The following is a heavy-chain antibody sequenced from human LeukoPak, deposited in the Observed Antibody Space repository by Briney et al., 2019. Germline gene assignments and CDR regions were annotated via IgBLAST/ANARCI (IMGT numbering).Heavy chain of an antibody. CDR1: GYTFTGYY. CDR2: INPNSGNT. V-gene: IGHV1-8*03. J-gene: IGHJ6*03. CDR3: ARVGSDYYYYMDV. Sequence: ASVKVSCKASGYTFTGYYVHWVRQAPGQGLEWMGWINPNSGNTGYAQKFQGRVTITRNTSISTAYMELSSLRSEDTAVYYCARVGSDYYYYMDVWGKGTTVTVSS. D-gene: IGHD3-10*01.